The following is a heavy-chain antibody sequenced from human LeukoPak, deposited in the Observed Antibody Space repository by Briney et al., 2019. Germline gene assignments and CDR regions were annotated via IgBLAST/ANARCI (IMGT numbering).Heavy chain of an antibody. J-gene: IGHJ3*02. Sequence: SETLSLTCSVSGGSISSYYWSWIRQPPGKGLEWIGHISTSGNTNYNPSLTSRVTISGVTSKNQFSLILSSVTAADTALYYCARQDYYDGSVHNGLAFDIWGQGTLVTV. CDR1: GGSISSYY. CDR2: ISTSGNT. D-gene: IGHD3-22*01. CDR3: ARQDYYDGSVHNGLAFDI. V-gene: IGHV4-4*09.